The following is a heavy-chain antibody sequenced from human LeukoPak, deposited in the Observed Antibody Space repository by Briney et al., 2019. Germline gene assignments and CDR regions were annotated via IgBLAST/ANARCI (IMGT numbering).Heavy chain of an antibody. CDR2: ISYDGSNK. Sequence: PGGSLRLSCAASGFTFSSYGMHWVRQAPGKGLEWVAVISYDGSNKYYADSVKGRFTISRDNSKNTLYLQMNSLRAEDTAMYYCAKGGYERGFDYWGQGTLVTVSS. CDR1: GFTFSSYG. V-gene: IGHV3-30*18. J-gene: IGHJ4*02. D-gene: IGHD3-10*01. CDR3: AKGGYERGFDY.